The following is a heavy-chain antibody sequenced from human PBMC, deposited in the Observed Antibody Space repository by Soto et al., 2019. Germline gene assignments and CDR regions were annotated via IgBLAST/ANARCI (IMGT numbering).Heavy chain of an antibody. Sequence: QVQLVQSGAEVKKSGASVKVSCKASGYRFTGHYIHWVRQAPGQGPEWMGEIGPKNGDTKYAQKFQGRVTMTRVTSITTVYMELSNLSPDDTAVYYCGRGRSGELVVFYWGQGTLVTVYS. CDR1: GYRFTGHY. V-gene: IGHV1-2*02. CDR3: GRGRSGELVVFY. J-gene: IGHJ4*02. CDR2: IGPKNGDT. D-gene: IGHD1-7*01.